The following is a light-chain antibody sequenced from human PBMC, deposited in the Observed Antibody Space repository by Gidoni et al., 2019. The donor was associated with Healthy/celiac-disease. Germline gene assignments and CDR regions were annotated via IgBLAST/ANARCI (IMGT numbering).Light chain of an antibody. J-gene: IGKJ5*01. Sequence: DIQIPQSPSSPSASVGDRVTITRHASQDISNYLNWYQQKPGQAAKRLIYDAANMETGVPSRFSGGRCGTDYTFTISSRQHEDIATYYCQQYDNRPPITFGQGTRLEIK. CDR3: QQYDNRPPIT. CDR1: QDISNY. V-gene: IGKV1-33*01. CDR2: DAA.